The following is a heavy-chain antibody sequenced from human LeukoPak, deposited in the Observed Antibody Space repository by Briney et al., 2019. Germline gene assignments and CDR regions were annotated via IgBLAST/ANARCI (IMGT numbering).Heavy chain of an antibody. CDR1: GGSISSSSYY. Sequence: SETLSLTCTVSGGSISSSSYYWGWIRQPPGKGLEWIGSIYYSGSTYYNPSLKSRVTISVDTSKNQFSLKLSSVTAADTAVYYCAIYNGGYGYDYWGQGTLVTVSS. CDR2: IYYSGST. CDR3: AIYNGGYGYDY. V-gene: IGHV4-39*01. J-gene: IGHJ4*02. D-gene: IGHD5-18*01.